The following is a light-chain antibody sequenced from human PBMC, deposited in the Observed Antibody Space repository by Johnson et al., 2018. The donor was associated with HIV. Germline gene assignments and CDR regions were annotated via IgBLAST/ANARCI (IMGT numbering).Light chain of an antibody. V-gene: IGLV1-51*01. Sequence: QSVLTQPPSVSAAPGQKVTISCSGSSSNIGNNYVSWYQQLPGTAPKLLIYDNNKRPSGIPDRFSGSKSGTSATLGITGLQTGDEADYYYGTWDNSLMGFVFGTVTKVTVL. CDR2: DNN. J-gene: IGLJ1*01. CDR1: SSNIGNNY. CDR3: GTWDNSLMGFV.